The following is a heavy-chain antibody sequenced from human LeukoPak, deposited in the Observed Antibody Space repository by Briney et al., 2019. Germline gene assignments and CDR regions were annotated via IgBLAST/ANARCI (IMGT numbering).Heavy chain of an antibody. CDR2: INANSGGT. D-gene: IGHD3-16*02. V-gene: IGHV1-2*02. CDR1: EYTFTDYY. Sequence: GASVKVSCKASEYTFTDYYIQWMRQAPGQGLEWMGWINANSGGTKYAQKLQGRVTMTRDTSINTAYTELSRLRSDDTAVYYCARLREGLYHFDYWGQGTLVTVSS. J-gene: IGHJ4*02. CDR3: ARLREGLYHFDY.